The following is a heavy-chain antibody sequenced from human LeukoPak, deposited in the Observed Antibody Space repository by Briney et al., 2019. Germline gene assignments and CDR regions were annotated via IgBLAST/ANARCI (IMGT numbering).Heavy chain of an antibody. D-gene: IGHD3-22*01. J-gene: IGHJ4*02. Sequence: GGSLRLSCAASGFTFSSYAMSWVRQAPDKGLEWVAVISYDGSNKYYADSVKGRFTISRDNSKNTLYLQMNSLRAEDTAVYYCASRGGRRYYDSSGYFPDYWGQGTLVTVSS. CDR1: GFTFSSYA. V-gene: IGHV3-30*04. CDR3: ASRGGRRYYDSSGYFPDY. CDR2: ISYDGSNK.